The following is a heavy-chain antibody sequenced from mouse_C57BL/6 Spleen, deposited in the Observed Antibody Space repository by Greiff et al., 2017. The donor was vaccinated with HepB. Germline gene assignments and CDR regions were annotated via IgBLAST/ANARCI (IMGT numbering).Heavy chain of an antibody. CDR1: GFNIKDDY. CDR3: TTLSYYGSSYPFAY. Sequence: EVQGVESGAELVRPGASVKLSCTASGFNIKDDYMHWVKQRPEQGLEWIGWIDPENGDTEYASKFQGKATITADTSSNTAYLQLSSLTSEDTAVYYCTTLSYYGSSYPFAYWGQGTLVTVSA. D-gene: IGHD1-1*01. V-gene: IGHV14-4*01. J-gene: IGHJ3*01. CDR2: IDPENGDT.